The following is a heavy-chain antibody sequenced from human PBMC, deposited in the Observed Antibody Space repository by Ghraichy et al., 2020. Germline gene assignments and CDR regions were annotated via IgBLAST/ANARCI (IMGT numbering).Heavy chain of an antibody. J-gene: IGHJ3*02. Sequence: GGSLRLSCTASGFIFPNFAMSWVRQAPGKGPEWISSIHGGSAGQFYTDSVKGRFIVSRDDSKNTLYLEMSSLRVDDTAIYFGVKDSVKSNGVFDAFDIWGQGTMVTGYS. V-gene: IGHV3-23*01. CDR1: GFIFPNFA. D-gene: IGHD3-10*01. CDR2: IHGGSAGQ. CDR3: VKDSVKSNGVFDAFDI.